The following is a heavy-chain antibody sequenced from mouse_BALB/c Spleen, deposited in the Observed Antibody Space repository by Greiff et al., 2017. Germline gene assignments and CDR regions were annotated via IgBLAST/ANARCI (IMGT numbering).Heavy chain of an antibody. CDR3: ARRYYGSREFAY. D-gene: IGHD1-1*01. V-gene: IGHV3-8*02. Sequence: EVKLMESGPSLVKPSQTLSLTCSVTGDSITRGYWNWIRKFPGNKLEYMGYISYSGSTYYNPSLKSRISITRDTSKNQYYLQLNSVTTEDTATYYCARRYYGSREFAYWGQGTLVTVSA. CDR2: ISYSGST. J-gene: IGHJ3*01. CDR1: GDSITRGY.